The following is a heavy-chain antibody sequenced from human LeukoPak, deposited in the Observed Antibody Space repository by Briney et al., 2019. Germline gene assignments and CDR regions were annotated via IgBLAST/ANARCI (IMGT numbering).Heavy chain of an antibody. CDR1: GGSFSGYY. CDR3: ATRPVLLWFGESRDAFDI. D-gene: IGHD3-10*01. CDR2: INHSGST. Sequence: SETLSLTCAVYGGSFSGYYWSWIRQPPGKGLEWLGEINHSGSTNYNPSLKSRVTISVDTSKNQFSLKLSSVTAADTAVYYCATRPVLLWFGESRDAFDIWGQGTMVTVSS. J-gene: IGHJ3*02. V-gene: IGHV4-34*01.